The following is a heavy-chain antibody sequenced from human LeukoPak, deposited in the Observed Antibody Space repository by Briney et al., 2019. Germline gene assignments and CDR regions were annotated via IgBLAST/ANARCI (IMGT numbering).Heavy chain of an antibody. Sequence: QTGGSLRLSCAASGFTFDDYAMHWVRQVPGKGLEWVSGINWNSDSIGYADSVKGRSTTSRDNAKNSLYLQMNSLRAEDTAFYYCAINGGGDSGYGNFDYWGQGTLVTVSS. J-gene: IGHJ4*02. CDR3: AINGGGDSGYGNFDY. V-gene: IGHV3-9*01. CDR2: INWNSDSI. D-gene: IGHD5-12*01. CDR1: GFTFDDYA.